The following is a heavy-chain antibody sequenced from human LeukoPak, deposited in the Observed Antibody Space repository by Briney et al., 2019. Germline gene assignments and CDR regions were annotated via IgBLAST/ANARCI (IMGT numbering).Heavy chain of an antibody. D-gene: IGHD3-10*01. Sequence: PGGSLRLSCAASGSTFSSFWMHWVRQAPGKGLVWVSHTNSDGSTTDYADSVRGRFTISRDNAKNTLFLQMNSLTVEDTAVYYCARWQVITMVRGVINNGYFDYWGQGILVIVSS. V-gene: IGHV3-74*01. CDR2: TNSDGSTT. J-gene: IGHJ4*02. CDR3: ARWQVITMVRGVINNGYFDY. CDR1: GSTFSSFW.